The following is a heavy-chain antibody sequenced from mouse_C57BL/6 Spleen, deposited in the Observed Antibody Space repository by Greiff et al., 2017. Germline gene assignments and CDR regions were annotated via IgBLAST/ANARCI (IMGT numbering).Heavy chain of an antibody. CDR1: GYTFTSYW. J-gene: IGHJ4*01. D-gene: IGHD6-5*01. V-gene: IGHV1-52*01. CDR3: ARRGDSLYYYAMDY. Sequence: QVQLQQPGAELVRPGSSVKLSCKASGYTFTSYWMHWVKQRPIQGLEWIGNIDPSDSETHYNQKFKDKATLTVDKSSSTAYMQLSSLTSADSAVYYCARRGDSLYYYAMDYWGQGTSVTVSS. CDR2: IDPSDSET.